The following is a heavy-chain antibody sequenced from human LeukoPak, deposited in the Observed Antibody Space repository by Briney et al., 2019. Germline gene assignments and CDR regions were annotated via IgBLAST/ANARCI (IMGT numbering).Heavy chain of an antibody. D-gene: IGHD3-22*01. V-gene: IGHV1-18*01. CDR2: ISAYNGNT. CDR1: GGTFSSYA. CDR3: ARDLLYYYDSSSY. J-gene: IGHJ4*02. Sequence: ASVKVSCKASGGTFSSYAISWVRQAPGQGLEWMGWISAYNGNTNYAQKLQGRVTMTTDTSTSTAYMELRSLRSDDTAVYYCARDLLYYYDSSSYWGQGTLVTVSS.